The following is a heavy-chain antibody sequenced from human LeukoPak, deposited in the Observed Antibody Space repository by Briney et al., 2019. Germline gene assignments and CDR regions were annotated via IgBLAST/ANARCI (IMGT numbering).Heavy chain of an antibody. CDR2: IYYSGST. J-gene: IGHJ2*01. CDR3: ARDYPSPTPYCSGGSCYSSWYFDL. Sequence: SETLSLTCTVSGGSVSSGSYYWSWIRQPPGKGLEWIGYIYYSGSTNYNPSLQSRVTISVDTSKNQFSLKLSSVTAADTAVYYCARDYPSPTPYCSGGSCYSSWYFDLWGRSTLVTVSS. CDR1: GGSVSSGSYY. V-gene: IGHV4-61*01. D-gene: IGHD2-15*01.